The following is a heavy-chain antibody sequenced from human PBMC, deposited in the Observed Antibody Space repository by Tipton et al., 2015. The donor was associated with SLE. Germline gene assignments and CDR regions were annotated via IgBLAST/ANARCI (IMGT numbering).Heavy chain of an antibody. CDR1: GGSISSNSNS. D-gene: IGHD4-11*01. CDR3: AREFLNPVTTVHYYFDL. V-gene: IGHV4-61*02. CDR2: IYTNENT. J-gene: IGHJ2*01. Sequence: TLSLTCSVSGGSISSNSNSWDWIRQPPGKGLEWIGRIYTNENTNYNPSLKSRVTMSVDTSKNHFSLKLISVTAADTAVYYCAREFLNPVTTVHYYFDLWGRGTLVTVSS.